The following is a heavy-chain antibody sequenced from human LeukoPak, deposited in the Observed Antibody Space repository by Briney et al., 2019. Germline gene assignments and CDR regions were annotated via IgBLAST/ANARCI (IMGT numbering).Heavy chain of an antibody. CDR2: IYASGST. D-gene: IGHD4-11*01. J-gene: IGHJ6*03. Sequence: SETLSLTCIVSGGSISSYYWSWIRQPAGKGLEWIGRIYASGSTNYNPSLKSRVTISVDTSKNQFSLKLSSVTAADTAVYYCARARTVTHKRLTYYYYYMDVWGKGTTVTVSS. CDR1: GGSISSYY. CDR3: ARARTVTHKRLTYYYYYMDV. V-gene: IGHV4-4*07.